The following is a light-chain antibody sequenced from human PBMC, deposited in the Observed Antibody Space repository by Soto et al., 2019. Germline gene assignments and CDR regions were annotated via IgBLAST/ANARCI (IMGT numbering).Light chain of an antibody. J-gene: IGLJ3*02. Sequence: QSALTQPRSVSGSPGQSVTISCTGTSRDVGGYNLVPWYQQHPGKAPKLMIYDVSKRPSGVPDRFSGSKSGNTASLTISGLQAEDEADYYCCSYAGSYTLVFGGGTKLTVL. CDR3: CSYAGSYTLV. V-gene: IGLV2-11*01. CDR2: DVS. CDR1: SRDVGGYNL.